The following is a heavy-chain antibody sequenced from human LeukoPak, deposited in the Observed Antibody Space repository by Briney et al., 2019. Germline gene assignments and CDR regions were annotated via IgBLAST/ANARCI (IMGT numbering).Heavy chain of an antibody. CDR2: ISSSSTYI. J-gene: IGHJ4*02. Sequence: GGSLRLSCAASGFTFSSYSMNWVRQAPGKGLEWVSSISSSSTYIYYADSVKGRFTVSRDNAKNSLYLQMNSLRAEDTAVYFCASQYTGSRIFDDWGQGTLVTVSS. V-gene: IGHV3-21*01. CDR1: GFTFSSYS. D-gene: IGHD6-13*01. CDR3: ASQYTGSRIFDD.